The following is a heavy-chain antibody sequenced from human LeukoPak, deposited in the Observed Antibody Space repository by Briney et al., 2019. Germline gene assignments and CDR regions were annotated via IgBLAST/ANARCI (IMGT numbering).Heavy chain of an antibody. Sequence: ASVKVSCKVSGYTLTELSMHWVRQAPGKGLEWMGGFDPEDGETIYAQKFQGRVTMTEDTSTDTAYMELSSLRSEDTAVYYCATALWGATIPIYWGQGDLVTVSS. V-gene: IGHV1-24*01. CDR2: FDPEDGET. CDR1: GYTLTELS. J-gene: IGHJ4*02. CDR3: ATALWGATIPIY. D-gene: IGHD5-12*01.